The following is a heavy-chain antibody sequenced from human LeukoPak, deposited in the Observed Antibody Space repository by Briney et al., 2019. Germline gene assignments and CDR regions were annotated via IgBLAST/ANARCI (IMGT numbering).Heavy chain of an antibody. CDR2: IRYDGSNK. CDR1: GFTFSSYG. CDR3: AKDQLPYLTGYDY. J-gene: IGHJ4*02. Sequence: GGSPRLSCAASGFTFSSYGMHWVRQAPGKGLEWVAFIRYDGSNKYYADSVKGRFTISRDNSKNTLYLQMNSLRAEDTAVYYCAKDQLPYLTGYDYWGQGTLVTVSS. V-gene: IGHV3-30*02. D-gene: IGHD3-9*01.